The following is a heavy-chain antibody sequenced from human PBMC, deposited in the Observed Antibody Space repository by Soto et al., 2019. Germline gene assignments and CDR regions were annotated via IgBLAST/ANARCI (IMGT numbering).Heavy chain of an antibody. D-gene: IGHD6-13*01. Sequence: ASVKVSCKASGYTFTSYGISWVRQAPGQGLEWMGWISAYNGNTNYAQKLQGRVTMTTDTSTSTAYMELRSLRSDDTAVYYCARDGIAAGKYNWFDPWGQGTLVTVSS. CDR3: ARDGIAAGKYNWFDP. V-gene: IGHV1-18*01. CDR1: GYTFTSYG. J-gene: IGHJ5*02. CDR2: ISAYNGNT.